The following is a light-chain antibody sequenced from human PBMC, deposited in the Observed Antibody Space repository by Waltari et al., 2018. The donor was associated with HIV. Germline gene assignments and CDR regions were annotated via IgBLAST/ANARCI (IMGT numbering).Light chain of an antibody. J-gene: IGKJ1*01. CDR2: AAN. CDR1: QTVNTYY. V-gene: IGKV3-20*01. CDR3: QRYGSSLTWT. Sequence: EIDLTQSSSTLPLFAGEGAILFCRASQTVNTYYLAWYQQKPGQAPGPLIYAANSRATGIPDRFSGSGSGTDFTLTINRLEPEDFAVYYCQRYGSSLTWTFGQGTKVELK.